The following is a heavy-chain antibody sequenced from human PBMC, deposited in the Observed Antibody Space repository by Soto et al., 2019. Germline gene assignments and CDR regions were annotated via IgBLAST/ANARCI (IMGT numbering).Heavy chain of an antibody. V-gene: IGHV3-15*01. CDR2: IKSKTDGGTT. CDR1: GFTFSNAW. D-gene: IGHD6-13*01. CDR3: TTGSASSWPIAEYFQH. J-gene: IGHJ1*01. Sequence: GGSLRLSCAASGFTFSNAWMSWVRQAPGKGLEWVGRIKSKTDGGTTDYAAPVKGRFTISRDDSKNTLYLQMNSLKTEDTAVYYCTTGSASSWPIAEYFQHWGQGTLVTVSS.